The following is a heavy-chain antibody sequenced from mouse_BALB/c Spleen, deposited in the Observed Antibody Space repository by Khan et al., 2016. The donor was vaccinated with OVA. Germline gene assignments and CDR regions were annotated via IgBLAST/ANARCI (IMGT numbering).Heavy chain of an antibody. V-gene: IGHV2-2*01. Sequence: QVQLKQSGPGLVQPSQRLSITCTVSGFSLNTYGIHWIRQSQGKGLEWLGVIRSGGNTDYNGALIYRLNITKDNSKSQVFFKMTSLQAYTSAIYYCARNSCISDFTYWGQGTLVTVSS. CDR3: ARNSCISDFTY. CDR1: GFSLNTYG. CDR2: IRSGGNT. J-gene: IGHJ3*01.